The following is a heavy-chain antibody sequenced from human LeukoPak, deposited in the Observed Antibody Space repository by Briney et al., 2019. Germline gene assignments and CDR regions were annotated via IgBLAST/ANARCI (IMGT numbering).Heavy chain of an antibody. CDR1: GFTFSSYN. V-gene: IGHV3-21*01. D-gene: IGHD2/OR15-2a*01. Sequence: GGSLRLSCAASGFTFSSYNMNWVRQAPGKAMEWVSSITSSATYIFYADSVKGRFTISRDNAKNSLYLQVNSLRAEDTAVYYCARSGNNYYYYMDVWGKGTTVTVSS. J-gene: IGHJ6*03. CDR2: ITSSATYI. CDR3: ARSGNNYYYYMDV.